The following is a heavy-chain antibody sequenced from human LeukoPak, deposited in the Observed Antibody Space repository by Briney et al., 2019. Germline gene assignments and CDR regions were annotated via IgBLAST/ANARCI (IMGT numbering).Heavy chain of an antibody. CDR2: MNPNSGNT. Sequence: ASVKVSCKASGYTFTSYDINWVRQATGQGLEWMGWMNPNSGNTGYAQKFQGRVTMTRNTSISTAYMELSSLRSEDTAVYYCARTIAAAGTWVYYYYMDVWGKGTTVTISS. V-gene: IGHV1-8*01. J-gene: IGHJ6*03. CDR3: ARTIAAAGTWVYYYYMDV. D-gene: IGHD6-13*01. CDR1: GYTFTSYD.